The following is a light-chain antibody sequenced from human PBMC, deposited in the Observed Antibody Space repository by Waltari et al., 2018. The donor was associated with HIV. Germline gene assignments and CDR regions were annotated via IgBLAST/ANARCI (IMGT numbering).Light chain of an antibody. CDR3: QQYKNGPLT. CDR1: QSVSSN. CDR2: GAS. J-gene: IGKJ4*01. Sequence: EIVMTQSRATLSVSPGERATLSCRASQSVSSNLAWYLLKPGQAPRLVIYGASTRATGIPAMFRGSASGTEVTLTISSLQSVDYAVYYCQQYKNGPLTFCGGTKVKIK. V-gene: IGKV3-15*01.